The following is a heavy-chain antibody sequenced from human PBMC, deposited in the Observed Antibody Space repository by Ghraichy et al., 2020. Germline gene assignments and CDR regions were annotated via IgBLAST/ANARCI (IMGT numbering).Heavy chain of an antibody. D-gene: IGHD1-26*01. CDR1: GYSISSGYY. CDR2: IYHSGST. CDR3: ARAEWEQGGVGY. Sequence: SETLSLTCTVSGYSISSGYYWGWIRQPPGKGLEWIGSIYHSGSTYYNPSLKSRVTISVDTSKNQFSLKLSSVTAADTAVYYCARAEWEQGGVGYWGQGTLVTVSS. J-gene: IGHJ4*02. V-gene: IGHV4-38-2*02.